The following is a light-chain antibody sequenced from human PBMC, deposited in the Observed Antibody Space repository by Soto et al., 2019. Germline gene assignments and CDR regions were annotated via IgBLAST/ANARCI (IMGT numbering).Light chain of an antibody. Sequence: EIVMTQSPATLSVSPGERATLSCRASQSVNSNLAWYRQKPGQAPRLLISDASTRATGVPARFSGSRSGTEFTLTISSLQSEDSGIYYCQESNFWPPLTFGGGTKVEIK. CDR2: DAS. J-gene: IGKJ4*01. CDR3: QESNFWPPLT. V-gene: IGKV3-15*01. CDR1: QSVNSN.